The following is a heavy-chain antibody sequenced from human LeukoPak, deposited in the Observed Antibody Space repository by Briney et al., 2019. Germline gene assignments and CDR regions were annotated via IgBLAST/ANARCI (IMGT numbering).Heavy chain of an antibody. CDR1: GYTFTSYG. CDR3: ARFRMDYDSSGYFSDAFDI. Sequence: ASVKVSCKASGYTFTSYGISWVRQAPGQGLEWMGWISAYNGNTNYAQKLQGRVTMTTDTSTSTAYMELRSLRSDDTAEYYCARFRMDYDSSGYFSDAFDIWGQGTMVTVSS. CDR2: ISAYNGNT. J-gene: IGHJ3*02. D-gene: IGHD3-22*01. V-gene: IGHV1-18*01.